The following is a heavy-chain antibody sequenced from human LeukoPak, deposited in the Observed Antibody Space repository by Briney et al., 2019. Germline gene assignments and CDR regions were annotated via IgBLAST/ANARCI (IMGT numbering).Heavy chain of an antibody. V-gene: IGHV4-34*03. CDR1: GGSFSGYY. J-gene: IGHJ3*01. CDR3: SRVVVIDAFDV. D-gene: IGHD3-22*01. Sequence: SETLSLTCAVYGGSFSGYYWSWIRQPPGKGLEWIGEINHSGSTNYNPSLKSRVTISVDTSKNQFSLQLTSVTAADTAVYYCSRVVVIDAFDVWGQGTMVTVSS. CDR2: INHSGST.